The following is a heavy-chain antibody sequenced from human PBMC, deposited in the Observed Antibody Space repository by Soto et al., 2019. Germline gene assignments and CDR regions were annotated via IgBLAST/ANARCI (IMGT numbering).Heavy chain of an antibody. CDR1: GGTFSSYA. V-gene: IGHV1-69*13. Sequence: GASVKVSCKASGGTFSSYAISWVRQAPGQGLEWMGGIIPIFGTANYAQKFQGRVTITADESTSTAYMELSSLRSEDTAVYYCARDDVPSYYYYGMDVWGQGTTVTVSS. J-gene: IGHJ6*02. CDR2: IIPIFGTA. CDR3: ARDDVPSYYYYGMDV.